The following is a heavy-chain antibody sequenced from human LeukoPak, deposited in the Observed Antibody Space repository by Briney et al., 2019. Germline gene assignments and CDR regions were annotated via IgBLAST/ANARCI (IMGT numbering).Heavy chain of an antibody. J-gene: IGHJ4*02. CDR1: GGSIRSFY. CDR3: ARHGRDIILGY. V-gene: IGHV4-59*08. Sequence: SETLSLTCTVTGGSIRSFYWSWIRQSPGEGLVWIGSIYYSGNTNYSPSLKSRVSMSVDMSKNQFSLRLSSVTAADTAIYYCARHGRDIILGYWGQGTPVTVSS. D-gene: IGHD5-12*01. CDR2: IYYSGNT.